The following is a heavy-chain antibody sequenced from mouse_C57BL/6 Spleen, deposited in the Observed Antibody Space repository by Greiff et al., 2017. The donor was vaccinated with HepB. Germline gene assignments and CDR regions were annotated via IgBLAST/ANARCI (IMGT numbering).Heavy chain of an antibody. CDR2: ISDGGSYT. J-gene: IGHJ2*01. V-gene: IGHV5-4*01. CDR1: GFTFSSYA. CDR3: ARGPYYFDY. Sequence: EVQRVESGGGLVKPGGSLKLSCAASGFTFSSYAMSWVRQTPEKRLEWVATISDGGSYTYYPDNVKGRFTISRDNAKSNLYLQMSHLKSEDTAMYYCARGPYYFDYWGQGTTLTVSS.